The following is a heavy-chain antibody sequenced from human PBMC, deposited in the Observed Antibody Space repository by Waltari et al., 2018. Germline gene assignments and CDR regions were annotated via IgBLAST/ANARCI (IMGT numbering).Heavy chain of an antibody. D-gene: IGHD5-12*01. CDR2: ISYARTT. CDR3: ATYIGASVGTAAFDV. J-gene: IGHJ3*01. V-gene: IGHV4-39*01. Sequence: GWSRQPPGQGLEWNGTISYARTTYTNPSLRGRLTMSRDTSKNQLSLTLGSTTAADTAVYYCATYIGASVGTAAFDVWGQGTMVTVSS.